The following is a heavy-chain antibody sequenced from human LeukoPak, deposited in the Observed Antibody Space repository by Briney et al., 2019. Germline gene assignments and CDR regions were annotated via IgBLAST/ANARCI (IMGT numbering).Heavy chain of an antibody. CDR3: ARSSGWWSLDY. D-gene: IGHD6-19*01. J-gene: IGHJ4*02. CDR1: GFTFSTAS. V-gene: IGHV3-23*05. Sequence: PGGSLTLSCAASGFTFSTASLHCVRQAPGRGLEGVYSLYPGCGTYYPDSLKGRFTISRDNSKNTLFLQMNSLRAEDTAVYYCARSSGWWSLDYWGQGTLVTVSS. CDR2: LYPGCGT.